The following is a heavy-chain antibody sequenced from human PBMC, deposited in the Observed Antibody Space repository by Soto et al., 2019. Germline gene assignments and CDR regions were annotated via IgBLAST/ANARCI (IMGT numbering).Heavy chain of an antibody. CDR1: GGSSSSSNW. CDR3: ASGVPSSGPYYGFRFYYLDY. V-gene: IGHV4-4*02. D-gene: IGHD1-26*01. Sequence: PSETLSLTCAVSGGSSSSSNWWSWVRQPPGKGLEWIGEIYHSGSTNYNPSLKSRVTISVDKSKNQFSLKLSSVTAADTPVHYCASGVPSSGPYYGFRFYYLDYWGQGTLVTASS. J-gene: IGHJ4*02. CDR2: IYHSGST.